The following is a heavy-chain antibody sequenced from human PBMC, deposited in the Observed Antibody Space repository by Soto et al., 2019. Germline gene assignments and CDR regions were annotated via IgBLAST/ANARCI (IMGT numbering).Heavy chain of an antibody. CDR3: AKPLTIFGVVIPMDV. J-gene: IGHJ6*02. CDR1: GFTFSGYG. CDR2: ISYDGSNK. V-gene: IGHV3-30*18. D-gene: IGHD3-3*01. Sequence: GGSLRLSGAASGFTFSGYGMRWVRQAPGKGLEWVAVISYDGSNKYYADSVKGRFTISRDNSKNTLYLQMNGLRAEDTAVYYCAKPLTIFGVVIPMDVWGQGTTVTSP.